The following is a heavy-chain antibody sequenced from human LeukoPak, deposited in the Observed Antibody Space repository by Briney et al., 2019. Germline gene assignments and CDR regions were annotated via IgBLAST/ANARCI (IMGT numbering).Heavy chain of an antibody. J-gene: IGHJ4*02. CDR2: ISYDGSNK. CDR3: AREMTRRGYFDY. V-gene: IGHV3-30*04. CDR1: GFTFSSYA. Sequence: GRSLRLSCAASGFTFSSYAMHWVRQAPGKGLEWVAVISYDGSNKYYADSVKGRFTISRDNSKNTLYLQMDCLRAEDTAVYYCAREMTRRGYFDYWGQGTLVTVSS.